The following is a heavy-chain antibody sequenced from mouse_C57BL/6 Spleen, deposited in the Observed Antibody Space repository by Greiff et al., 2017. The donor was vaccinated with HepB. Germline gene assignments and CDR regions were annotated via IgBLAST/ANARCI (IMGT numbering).Heavy chain of an antibody. CDR2: INPYNGGT. V-gene: IGHV1-19*01. Sequence: EVQLQQSGPVLVKPGASVKMSCKASGYTFTDYYMNWVKQSHGKSLEWIGVINPYNGGTSYNQKFKGKATLTVDKSSSTAYMALNSLTSEDSAVYYCARRRLPAMDYWGQGTSVTVSS. J-gene: IGHJ4*01. CDR1: GYTFTDYY. D-gene: IGHD2-4*01. CDR3: ARRRLPAMDY.